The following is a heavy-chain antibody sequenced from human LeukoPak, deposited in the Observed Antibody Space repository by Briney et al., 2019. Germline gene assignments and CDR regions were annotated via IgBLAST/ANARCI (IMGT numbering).Heavy chain of an antibody. CDR1: GFTFTGYG. J-gene: IGHJ4*02. CDR2: IRFDGNEK. V-gene: IGHV3-30*02. D-gene: IGHD3-10*01. CDR3: AKDRPIGVTSVVRGGMGGDY. Sequence: GGSLRLSCVSSGFTFTGYGMHWVRQAPGKRLEWVAFIRFDGNEKRYADSVKGRFSISRDNSKNTLYLDMNTLSVEDTAVYHCAKDRPIGVTSVVRGGMGGDYWGQGTLVTVSS.